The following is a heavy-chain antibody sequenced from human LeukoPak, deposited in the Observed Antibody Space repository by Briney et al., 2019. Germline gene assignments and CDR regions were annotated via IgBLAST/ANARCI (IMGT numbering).Heavy chain of an antibody. Sequence: PSETLSLTCAVYGGSFSGYYWSWVRQAPGKGLEWVSAISGSGGSTYYADSVKGRFTISRDNSKNTLYLQMNSLRAEDTAVYYCAKLGQVKSVVAAREIYFDYWGQGTLVTVSS. V-gene: IGHV3-23*01. CDR1: GGSFSGYY. J-gene: IGHJ4*02. CDR2: ISGSGGST. D-gene: IGHD2-15*01. CDR3: AKLGQVKSVVAAREIYFDY.